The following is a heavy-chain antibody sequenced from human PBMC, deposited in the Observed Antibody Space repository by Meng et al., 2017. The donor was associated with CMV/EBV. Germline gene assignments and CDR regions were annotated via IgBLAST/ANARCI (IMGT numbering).Heavy chain of an antibody. J-gene: IGHJ6*02. V-gene: IGHV3-11*01. CDR2: ISSSGSTI. Sequence: GESLKISCAASGFTFSDYYMSWIRQAPGKGLEWVSYISSSGSTIYYADSVKGRFTISRDNAKNSLYLQMNSLRAEDTAVYYCARDIPLARASAAIAPRKIYYGMDVWGQGTTVTVS. D-gene: IGHD2-2*02. CDR3: ARDIPLARASAAIAPRKIYYGMDV. CDR1: GFTFSDYY.